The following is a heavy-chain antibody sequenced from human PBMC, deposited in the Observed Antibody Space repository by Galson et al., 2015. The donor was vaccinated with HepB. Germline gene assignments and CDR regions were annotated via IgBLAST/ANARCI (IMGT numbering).Heavy chain of an antibody. Sequence: SLRLSCAASGFTLSGYDMNWVRQAPGKGLEWISYTSSSLNKIYYADSVKGRFAISGDNAKNSLYLQMNTLRAEETAVYFCARGVGFCTTNTCDSYYGLDVWGQGTAVTVSS. CDR3: ARGVGFCTTNTCDSYYGLDV. D-gene: IGHD2-8*01. CDR1: GFTLSGYD. J-gene: IGHJ6*02. V-gene: IGHV3-48*03. CDR2: TSSSLNKI.